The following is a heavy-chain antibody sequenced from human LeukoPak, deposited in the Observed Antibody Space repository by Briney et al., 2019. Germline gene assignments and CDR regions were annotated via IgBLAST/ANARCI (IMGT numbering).Heavy chain of an antibody. CDR2: IRSKANSYAT. V-gene: IGHV3-73*01. D-gene: IGHD3-22*01. CDR1: GYTFTSYH. J-gene: IGHJ4*02. Sequence: KVSCKASGYTFTSYHMHWVRQASGKGLEWVGRIRSKANSYATAYAASVKGRFTISRDDSKNTAYLQMNSLKTEDTAVYYCTSRDSSGYYYWGQGTLVTVSS. CDR3: TSRDSSGYYY.